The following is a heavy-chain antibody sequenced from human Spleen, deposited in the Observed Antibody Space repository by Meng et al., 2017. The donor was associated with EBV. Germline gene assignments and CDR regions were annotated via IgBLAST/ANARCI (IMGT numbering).Heavy chain of an antibody. V-gene: IGHV4-4*02. CDR2: IHHSGST. J-gene: IGHJ4*02. D-gene: IGHD4-17*01. CDR3: ATTYGDDSHYFDY. CDR1: GGSISSSKW. Sequence: QVKGSGPGVLKPSGTLSLTCGVSGGSISSSKWWSWVRQPPGKGLEWIGEIHHSGSTNFNPSLKSRVTISVDKSKNQFSLKLSSVTAADTAVYYCATTYGDDSHYFDYWGQGTLVTVSS.